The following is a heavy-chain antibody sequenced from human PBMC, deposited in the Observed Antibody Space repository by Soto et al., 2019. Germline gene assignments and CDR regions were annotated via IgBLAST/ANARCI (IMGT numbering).Heavy chain of an antibody. V-gene: IGHV1-8*01. D-gene: IGHD6-13*01. CDR1: GYTFTSYD. CDR3: ARRGYSSSWYYYYYYGMDV. J-gene: IGHJ6*02. CDR2: MNPNSGNT. Sequence: QVQLVQSGAEVKKPGASVKVSCKASGYTFTSYDINWVRQATGQGLEWMGWMNPNSGNTGYAQKFQGRVTMTRNTSRSTGCMELSSLRSEDTAVYYCARRGYSSSWYYYYYYGMDVWGQGTRVTVSS.